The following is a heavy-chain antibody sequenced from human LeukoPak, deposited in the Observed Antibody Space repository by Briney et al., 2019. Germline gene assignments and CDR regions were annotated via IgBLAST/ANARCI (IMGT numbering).Heavy chain of an antibody. Sequence: GGSLRLSCAASGFTFSSYSMNWVRQAPEKGLEWVSSISSSSSYIYYADSVKGRFTISRDNAKNSLYLQMNSLRAEDTAVYYCARIDQELSYYYYGMDAWGKGTTVTVSP. V-gene: IGHV3-21*01. J-gene: IGHJ6*04. CDR3: ARIDQELSYYYYGMDA. CDR1: GFTFSSYS. D-gene: IGHD3-16*02. CDR2: ISSSSSYI.